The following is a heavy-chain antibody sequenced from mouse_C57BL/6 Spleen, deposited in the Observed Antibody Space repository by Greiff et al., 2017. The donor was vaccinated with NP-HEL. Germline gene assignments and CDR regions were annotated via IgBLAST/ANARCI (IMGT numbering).Heavy chain of an antibody. CDR3: AKSVEGYFDV. CDR2: FHPYNDDT. Sequence: VQLQQSGAELVKPGASVKMSCKASGYTFTTYPIEWIGNFHPYNDDTKYNEKFKGKATLTVEKSSSTVYLELSRLTSDDSAVYYCAKSVEGYFDVWGTGTTVTVSS. D-gene: IGHD1-1*01. V-gene: IGHV1-47*01. J-gene: IGHJ1*03. CDR1: GYTFTTYP.